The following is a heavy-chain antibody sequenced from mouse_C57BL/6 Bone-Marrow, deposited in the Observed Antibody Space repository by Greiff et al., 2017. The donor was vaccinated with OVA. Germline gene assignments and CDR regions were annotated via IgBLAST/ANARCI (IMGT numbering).Heavy chain of an antibody. CDR3: ARYKTGFDY. J-gene: IGHJ2*01. CDR2: IRNKANGYTT. CDR1: GFTFTDYY. Sequence: EVQVVESGGGLVQSGRSLSLSCAASGFTFTDYYMSWVRQPPGKALEWLGFIRNKANGYTTEYSASVKGRFTISRDNSQSILYLQMNALRAEDSATYYCARYKTGFDYWGQGTTLTVSS. V-gene: IGHV7-3*01.